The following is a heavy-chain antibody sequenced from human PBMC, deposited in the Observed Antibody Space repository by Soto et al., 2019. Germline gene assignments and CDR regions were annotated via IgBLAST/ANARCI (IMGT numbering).Heavy chain of an antibody. CDR1: GFTFSDYA. CDR3: AKGPTGDLLYYFDF. Sequence: EVQLLESGGGLVQPGGSLRLSCAASGFTFSDYAMNWVRQAPGKGLEWVSGVSGTNGVTYHADSVKGRFTISRDISRNTLFLQMDSLRAEDTAVYFCAKGPTGDLLYYFDFWGQGTLVTVSS. V-gene: IGHV3-23*01. D-gene: IGHD2-21*02. CDR2: VSGTNGVT. J-gene: IGHJ4*02.